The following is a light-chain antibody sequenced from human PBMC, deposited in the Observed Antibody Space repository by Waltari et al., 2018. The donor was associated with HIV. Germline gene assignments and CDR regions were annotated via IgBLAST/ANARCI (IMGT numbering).Light chain of an antibody. J-gene: IGLJ3*02. CDR1: PVDLRLYNF. V-gene: IGLV2-14*01. Sequence: QSALTQPASVSGSPGQSITISCTGSPVDLRLYNFFSWYQQHPGRAPKVIISEVSSRPSGVSSRFSGSKSGNTASLTISWLQTEDEADYYCTSYTSNYTVMFGGGTKVTVL. CDR3: TSYTSNYTVM. CDR2: EVS.